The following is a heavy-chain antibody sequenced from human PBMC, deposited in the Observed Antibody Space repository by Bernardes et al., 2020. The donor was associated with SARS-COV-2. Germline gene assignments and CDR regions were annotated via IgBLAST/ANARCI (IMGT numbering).Heavy chain of an antibody. CDR1: GGSISSYY. Sequence: SETLSLTCTVSGGSISSYYWSWIRQPPGKGLEWIGYIYYSGSTNYNPSLKSRVTISVDTSKNQFSLKLSSVTAADTAVYYCASGIAARRNYYYGMDVWGQGTTVTVSS. CDR3: ASGIAARRNYYYGMDV. V-gene: IGHV4-59*01. CDR2: IYYSGST. J-gene: IGHJ6*02. D-gene: IGHD6-6*01.